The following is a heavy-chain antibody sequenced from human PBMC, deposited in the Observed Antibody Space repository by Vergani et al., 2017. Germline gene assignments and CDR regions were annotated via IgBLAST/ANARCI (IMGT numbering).Heavy chain of an antibody. Sequence: EVQLVESGGGVVRPGGSLRLSCAASGFTFDDYGMSWVRQAPGKGLEWVSGISWNSGSIGYADSVKGRFTISRDNAKNSLYLQMNSLRAEDTALYYCAKANYYDSSGYHPDAFDIWGQGTMVTVSS. CDR1: GFTFDDYG. V-gene: IGHV3-20*04. D-gene: IGHD3-22*01. CDR3: AKANYYDSSGYHPDAFDI. J-gene: IGHJ3*02. CDR2: ISWNSGSI.